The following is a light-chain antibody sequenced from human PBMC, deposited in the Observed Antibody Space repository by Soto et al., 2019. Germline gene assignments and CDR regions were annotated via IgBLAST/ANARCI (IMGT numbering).Light chain of an antibody. J-gene: IGLJ1*01. CDR3: ISYTGSDTSYV. Sequence: QLVLTQPPSVSGAPGQRVTISCTGSSSNIGAGYFVHWYQQLPGTAPKLIIYEVRNRPSGVSSRFSGSKSGNTASLTISGLQAEDEADYYCISYTGSDTSYVFGTGTKVTVL. V-gene: IGLV1-40*01. CDR2: EVR. CDR1: SSNIGAGYF.